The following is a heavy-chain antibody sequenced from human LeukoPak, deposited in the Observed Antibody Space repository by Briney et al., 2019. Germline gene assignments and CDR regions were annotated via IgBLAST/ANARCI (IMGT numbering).Heavy chain of an antibody. D-gene: IGHD3-22*01. CDR3: AKEMYYYDSSGLDSDL. V-gene: IGHV3-33*06. CDR1: GFTFSSYG. Sequence: GRSLRLSCAASGFTFSSYGMHWVRQAPGKGLEWVAVIWYDGSNKYYADSVKGRFTISRDNSKNTLYLQMNSLRAEDTAVYYCAKEMYYYDSSGLDSDLWGRGTLVTVSS. J-gene: IGHJ2*01. CDR2: IWYDGSNK.